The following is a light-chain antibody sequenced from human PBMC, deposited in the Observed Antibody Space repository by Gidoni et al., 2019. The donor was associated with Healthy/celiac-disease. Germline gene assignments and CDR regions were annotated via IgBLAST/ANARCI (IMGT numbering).Light chain of an antibody. V-gene: IGLV1-44*01. CDR2: SNN. CDR3: AARDDSLNGFWV. Sequence: HSVLTQPPSASGTPGQRVTISCSGSSSNIGSNTVNWYKHLPGTAPKLLIYSNNQRPSGVPDRFSGSKSGTSASLAISGLQSEDEADYYCAARDDSLNGFWVFGGGTKLTVL. CDR1: SSNIGSNT. J-gene: IGLJ3*02.